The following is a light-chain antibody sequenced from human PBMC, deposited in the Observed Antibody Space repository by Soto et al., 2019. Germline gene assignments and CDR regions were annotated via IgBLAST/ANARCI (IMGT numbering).Light chain of an antibody. CDR3: QLYNNWPRT. J-gene: IGKJ1*01. Sequence: DRLMTKSPATLSLSPGERATLSCRASQSVNSNLAWYQQKAGQAPRLLIYGTSTRATGIPARFSGSGSGTDFTLTISSLQFEDFAVYYCQLYNNWPRTFGQGTNVDIK. CDR1: QSVNSN. V-gene: IGKV3-15*01. CDR2: GTS.